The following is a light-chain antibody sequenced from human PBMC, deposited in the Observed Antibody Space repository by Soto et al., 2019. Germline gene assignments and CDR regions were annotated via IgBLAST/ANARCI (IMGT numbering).Light chain of an antibody. V-gene: IGKV1-39*01. CDR1: QSISSY. J-gene: IGKJ2*01. CDR3: QQSYSTPYT. Sequence: DLPMTQSPSSLSASVGDRVTITCRVSQSISSYLNWYQQKPGKAPKLLIYAASSLQSGVPSRFSGSGSGTDFTLTISSLQPEDFATYYCQQSYSTPYTFGQGTKLEIK. CDR2: AAS.